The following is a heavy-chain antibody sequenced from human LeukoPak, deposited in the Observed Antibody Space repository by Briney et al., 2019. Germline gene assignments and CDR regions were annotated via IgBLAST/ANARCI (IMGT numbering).Heavy chain of an antibody. Sequence: ASVKVSCKASGYTFTSYGNSWVRQAPGQGLEWMGWISAYNGNTNYAQKLQGRVTMTTDTSTSTAYMELRSLRSDDTAVYYCARVVTYYYDSSGYYYFDYWGQGTLVTVSS. V-gene: IGHV1-18*01. CDR2: ISAYNGNT. J-gene: IGHJ4*02. CDR3: ARVVTYYYDSSGYYYFDY. D-gene: IGHD3-22*01. CDR1: GYTFTSYG.